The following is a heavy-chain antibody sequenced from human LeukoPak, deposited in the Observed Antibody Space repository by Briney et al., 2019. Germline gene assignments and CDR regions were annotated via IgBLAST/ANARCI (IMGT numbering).Heavy chain of an antibody. CDR1: GYTFTSYY. CDR3: ARAEGYYGSGSYWDY. CDR2: INPSGGST. Sequence: ASVKVSCKASGYTFTSYYMHWVRQAPGQGLEWMGIINPSGGSTSYAQKFQGRVTMTRDMSTSTVYMELNSLRSEDTAVYYCARAEGYYGSGSYWDYWGQGTLVTVSS. J-gene: IGHJ4*02. D-gene: IGHD3-10*01. V-gene: IGHV1-46*01.